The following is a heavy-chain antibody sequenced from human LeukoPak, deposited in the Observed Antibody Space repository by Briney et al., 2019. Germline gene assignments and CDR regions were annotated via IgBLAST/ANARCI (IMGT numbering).Heavy chain of an antibody. CDR1: GFTFSFYA. CDR3: AKDRPNYYESNGHYYRRDGDY. CDR2: ISSKSDYT. Sequence: PGGSLRLSCAASGFTFSFYAMSWVRQAPGKGLDWVSSISSKSDYTYYEDSVKGRFTVSRDNSKSTLYLQMNSLRAEDTAIYYCAKDRPNYYESNGHYYRRDGDYWGQGTLVTVSS. V-gene: IGHV3-23*01. J-gene: IGHJ4*02. D-gene: IGHD3-22*01.